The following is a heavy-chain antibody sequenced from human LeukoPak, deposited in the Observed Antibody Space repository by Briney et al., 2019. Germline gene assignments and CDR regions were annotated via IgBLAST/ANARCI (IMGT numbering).Heavy chain of an antibody. V-gene: IGHV4-59*01. CDR2: IYYSGST. Sequence: PSETLSLTCTVSGGSISSYYWSWIRQPPGKGLEWIGYIYYSGSTNYNPSLKSRVTISVDTSKNQFSLKLSSVTAADTAVYYCARGLEWGDGFDIWGQGTMVTVSS. CDR3: ARGLEWGDGFDI. J-gene: IGHJ3*02. CDR1: GGSISSYY. D-gene: IGHD1-1*01.